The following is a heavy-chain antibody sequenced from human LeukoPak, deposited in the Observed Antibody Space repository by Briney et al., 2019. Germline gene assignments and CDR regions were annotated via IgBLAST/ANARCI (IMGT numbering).Heavy chain of an antibody. CDR1: GFTVSSNY. V-gene: IGHV3-66*02. CDR3: ARVRFYYYYMDV. J-gene: IGHJ6*03. Sequence: GGSLRLSCAASGFTVSSNYMSWVRQAPGKGLEWVSVIYAGGTTYYADSVKGRFTISRDNSKNTLYLQMNSLRAGDTAVYYCARVRFYYYYMDVWGKGTTVTVSS. CDR2: IYAGGTT.